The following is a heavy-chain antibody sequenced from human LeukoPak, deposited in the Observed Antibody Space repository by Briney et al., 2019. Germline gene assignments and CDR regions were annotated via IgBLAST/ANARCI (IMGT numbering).Heavy chain of an antibody. Sequence: PGRSLRLSCAASGFTFSSYGMHSVRQAPGKGLEWVAVISYDGSNKYYADSVKGRFTISRDNSKDTLYLQMNSLRAEDTAVYYCAKVQYCGGDCYPYFDYWGQGTLVTVSS. V-gene: IGHV3-30*18. D-gene: IGHD2-21*02. J-gene: IGHJ4*02. CDR2: ISYDGSNK. CDR3: AKVQYCGGDCYPYFDY. CDR1: GFTFSSYG.